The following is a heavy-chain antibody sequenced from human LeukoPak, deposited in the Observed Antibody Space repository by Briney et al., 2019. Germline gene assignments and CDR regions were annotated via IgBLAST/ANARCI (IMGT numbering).Heavy chain of an antibody. J-gene: IGHJ4*02. CDR1: GFTFSTYS. D-gene: IGHD4-17*01. CDR3: ARDFKHTTMIQDTTGY. CDR2: ISSSGIYI. V-gene: IGHV3-21*01. Sequence: GGSLRLSCAASGFTFSTYSMNWVRQAPGKGLEWVSSISSSGIYIYYADSVKGRFTISRDNAKNSLYLQMNSLRVEDTAVYFCARDFKHTTMIQDTTGYWGQGTLVTVSS.